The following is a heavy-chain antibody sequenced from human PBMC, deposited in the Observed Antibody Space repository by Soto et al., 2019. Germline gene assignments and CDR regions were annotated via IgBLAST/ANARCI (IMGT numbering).Heavy chain of an antibody. D-gene: IGHD3-16*02. CDR2: ISTYNGNT. CDR3: ARTTYDYVWGSYRYAMDY. J-gene: IGHJ4*02. CDR1: GYTFTSYG. V-gene: IGHV1-18*04. Sequence: SSVKVSCKASGYTFTSYGISWVRQAPVQGLEWMGWISTYNGNTNYAQKLQGRVTMTTDTSTSTAYMELRSLRSDDTAVYYCARTTYDYVWGSYRYAMDYWGQGTLVPVSS.